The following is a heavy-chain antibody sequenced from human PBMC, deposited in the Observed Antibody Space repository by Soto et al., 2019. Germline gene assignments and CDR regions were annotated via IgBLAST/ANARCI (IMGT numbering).Heavy chain of an antibody. J-gene: IGHJ4*02. CDR3: PRSYYYDGTAYYYEY. Sequence: PGGSLRLSCAGFGFMFSVYTMNWVRQAPGKGLEWVSSINSDSSTIYHADSVKGRFTISRDNAKNSLDLQMNSLRDEDTAFYYCPRSYYYDGTAYYYEYWGQGALVTVSS. CDR2: INSDSSTI. D-gene: IGHD3-22*01. V-gene: IGHV3-48*02. CDR1: GFMFSVYT.